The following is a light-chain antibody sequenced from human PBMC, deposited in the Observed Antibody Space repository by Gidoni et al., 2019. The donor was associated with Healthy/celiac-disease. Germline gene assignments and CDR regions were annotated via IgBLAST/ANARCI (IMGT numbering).Light chain of an antibody. CDR2: DAS. CDR1: QSVSSY. Sequence: EIVFTQSPATLSLSPGERATLSCRASQSVSSYLAWYQQKPGQAPRLLIYDASNRATGIQARFSGSVSGTDFTLTISSLEPEDFAVYYCQQRSNWYTFGQGTKLEIK. V-gene: IGKV3-11*01. J-gene: IGKJ2*01. CDR3: QQRSNWYT.